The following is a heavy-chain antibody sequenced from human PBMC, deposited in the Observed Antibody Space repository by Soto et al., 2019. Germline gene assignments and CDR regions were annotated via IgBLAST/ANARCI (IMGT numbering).Heavy chain of an antibody. CDR1: GFTFSSYS. D-gene: IGHD2-2*01. Sequence: GGSLRLSCAASGFTFSSYSMNWVRQAPGKGLEWVSYISSSSSTIYYADSVKGRFTISRDNAKNSLYLQMNSLRAEDTAVYYCARASRVVPAAIVFFEYWGQGTLVTVSS. J-gene: IGHJ4*02. CDR3: ARASRVVPAAIVFFEY. V-gene: IGHV3-48*01. CDR2: ISSSSSTI.